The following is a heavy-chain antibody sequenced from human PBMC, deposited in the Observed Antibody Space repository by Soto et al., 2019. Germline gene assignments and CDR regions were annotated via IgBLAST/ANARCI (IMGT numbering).Heavy chain of an antibody. J-gene: IGHJ6*02. Sequence: ASLKVSCKASGYPFTSYYIHCVRQAPGQGLEWMGMINPNSGGTSYAQKFQGWVTMTRDTSISTAYMELSRLRSDDTAVYYCAREYCSSTICNYYYGMDVWGQGTTVTVSS. D-gene: IGHD2-2*01. V-gene: IGHV1-2*04. CDR1: GYPFTSYY. CDR3: AREYCSSTICNYYYGMDV. CDR2: INPNSGGT.